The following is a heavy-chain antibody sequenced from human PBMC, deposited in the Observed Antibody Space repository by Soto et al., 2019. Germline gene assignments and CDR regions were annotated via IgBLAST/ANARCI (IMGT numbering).Heavy chain of an antibody. CDR2: INHSGST. D-gene: IGHD3-10*01. Sequence: QVQLQQWGAGLLKPSETLSLTCAVYGGSFSGYYWSWIRQPPGKGLEWIGEINHSGSTNYNPSLKIRVTISVDTSKNQFSLKLSSVTAAGTAGYYCAREAWLSWFDPWGQGTLVTVSS. CDR3: AREAWLSWFDP. CDR1: GGSFSGYY. V-gene: IGHV4-34*01. J-gene: IGHJ5*02.